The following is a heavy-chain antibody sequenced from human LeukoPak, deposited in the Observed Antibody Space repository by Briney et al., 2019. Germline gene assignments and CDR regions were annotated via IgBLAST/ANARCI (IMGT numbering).Heavy chain of an antibody. CDR2: IIPILGIA. CDR1: GGTFSSYT. J-gene: IGHJ3*02. Sequence: GASVKVSCKASGGTFSSYTISWVRQAPGQGLEWMGRIIPILGIANYAQKFQGRVTITADKSTSTAYMELSSLRSEDTAVYYCARVGGYSYGYDAFDIWGQGTMVTVSS. V-gene: IGHV1-69*02. CDR3: ARVGGYSYGYDAFDI. D-gene: IGHD5-18*01.